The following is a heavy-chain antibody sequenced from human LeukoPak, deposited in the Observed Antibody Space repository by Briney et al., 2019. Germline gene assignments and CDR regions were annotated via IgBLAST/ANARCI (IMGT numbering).Heavy chain of an antibody. V-gene: IGHV3-9*01. D-gene: IGHD1/OR15-1a*01. CDR3: ANAGTAFDY. Sequence: GGSLTLSCAASGFTFDDYAMHWVRQAPGKGLEWVSGISWNSGSIGYADSVKGRFTISRDNAKNSLYLQMNSLRAEDTALYYCANAGTAFDYWGQGTLVTVSS. CDR1: GFTFDDYA. CDR2: ISWNSGSI. J-gene: IGHJ4*02.